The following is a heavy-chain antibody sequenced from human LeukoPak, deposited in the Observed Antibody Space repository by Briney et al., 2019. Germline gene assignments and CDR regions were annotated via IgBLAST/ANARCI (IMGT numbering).Heavy chain of an antibody. Sequence: GGSLRLSCAASGFALSSHWMTWVRQVPGRGPEWVANVNRDGSETYYLDSVRGRFTVSKDNAKNSLYLQMNSLRAEDTALYHCARNNGMDVWGQGTTVIVSS. CDR3: ARNNGMDV. CDR1: GFALSSHW. V-gene: IGHV3-7*03. CDR2: VNRDGSET. J-gene: IGHJ6*02.